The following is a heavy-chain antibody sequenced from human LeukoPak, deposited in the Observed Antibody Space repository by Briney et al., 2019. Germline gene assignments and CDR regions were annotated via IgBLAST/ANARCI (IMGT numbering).Heavy chain of an antibody. V-gene: IGHV1-69*13. CDR2: IIPIFGTA. CDR1: GGTFSSYA. J-gene: IGHJ5*02. CDR3: AGSALGYCSSTSCYSWFDP. Sequence: SVKVSCKASGGTFSSYAISWVRQAPGQGLEWMGGIIPIFGTANYAQKFQGRVTITADESTSTAYMELSSLRSEDTAVYYCAGSALGYCSSTSCYSWFDPWGQGTLVTVSS. D-gene: IGHD2-2*01.